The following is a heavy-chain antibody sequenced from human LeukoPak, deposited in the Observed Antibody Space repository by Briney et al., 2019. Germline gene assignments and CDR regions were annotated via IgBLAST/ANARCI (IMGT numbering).Heavy chain of an antibody. CDR1: RYTFTGYY. CDR3: ATDYYYDSSGSYYTVDY. CDR2: VDPEDGET. V-gene: IGHV1-24*01. Sequence: ASVKVSCKPSRYTFTGYYMHWVRQAPGKGREWTGGVDPEDGETFYAQKFQGRDTMTEDTCTDTDYIEPSSLRSEDTGVYYCATDYYYDSSGSYYTVDYWGQGTLVSVSS. D-gene: IGHD3-22*01. J-gene: IGHJ4*02.